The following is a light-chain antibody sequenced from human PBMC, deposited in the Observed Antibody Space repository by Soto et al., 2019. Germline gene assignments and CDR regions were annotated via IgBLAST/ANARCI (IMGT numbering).Light chain of an antibody. CDR1: NSDIGGYNY. V-gene: IGLV2-8*01. CDR2: KVT. Sequence: QSALTQPPSASGSPGQSVTISCTGTNSDIGGYNYVSWYQQHSGKAPKLMIYKVTKRPSGVPDRFSGSKSGNTASLTVSGLQGEDEADYYCSSYAGTHTFVFGTGTKLTVL. CDR3: SSYAGTHTFV. J-gene: IGLJ1*01.